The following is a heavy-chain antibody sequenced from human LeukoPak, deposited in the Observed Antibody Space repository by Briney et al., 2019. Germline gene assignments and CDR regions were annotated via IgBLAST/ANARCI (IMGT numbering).Heavy chain of an antibody. CDR3: ARGWSQTGTTMDY. Sequence: SETLSLTCAVYGGSFSGYYWSWIRQPPGKGLEWIGEINHSGSTNYNPSLKSRVTISVDTSKNQFSLKLSSVTAADTAVYYCARGWSQTGTTMDYWGQGTLVTVSS. V-gene: IGHV4-34*01. CDR1: GGSFSGYY. J-gene: IGHJ4*02. D-gene: IGHD1-7*01. CDR2: INHSGST.